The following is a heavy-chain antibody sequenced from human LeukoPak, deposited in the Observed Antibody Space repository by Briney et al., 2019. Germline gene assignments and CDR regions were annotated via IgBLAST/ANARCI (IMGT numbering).Heavy chain of an antibody. CDR1: GGSISSYY. CDR3: ARSSLYYDSSGYYYSLPFDS. Sequence: SETLSLTCTVSGGSISSYYWSWIRQPPGKELEWIGYIYTSGSTNYNPSLKSRVTISVDTSKNQFSLKLSSVTAADTAVYYCARSSLYYDSSGYYYSLPFDSWGQGTLVTVSS. J-gene: IGHJ4*02. CDR2: IYTSGST. D-gene: IGHD3-22*01. V-gene: IGHV4-4*09.